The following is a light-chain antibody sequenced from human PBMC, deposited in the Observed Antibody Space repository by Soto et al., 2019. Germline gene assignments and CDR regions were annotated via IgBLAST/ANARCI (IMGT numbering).Light chain of an antibody. V-gene: IGKV1-5*03. J-gene: IGKJ2*01. Sequence: DFQMTQYPSTLSASVGDRVAITCRASQSINNWLAWYQQKPGKAPKLLIYEASNLQSGVPSRFSGSGSGTEFILTISSLQPDDFATYYCQQYNSYSYTFGQGTKLEIK. CDR3: QQYNSYSYT. CDR1: QSINNW. CDR2: EAS.